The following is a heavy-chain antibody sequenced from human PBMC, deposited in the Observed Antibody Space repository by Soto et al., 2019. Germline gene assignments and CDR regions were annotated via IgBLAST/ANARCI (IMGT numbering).Heavy chain of an antibody. CDR3: ASYRITMVRGVITSVYYYYGMDV. J-gene: IGHJ6*02. CDR2: IYYSGST. D-gene: IGHD3-10*01. V-gene: IGHV4-30-4*01. Sequence: SETLSLTCTVSGGSISSGDYYWSWIRQPPGKGLEWIGYIYYSGSTYYNPSLKSRVTISVDTSKNQFSLKLSSVTAADTAVYYCASYRITMVRGVITSVYYYYGMDVWGQGTTVTVSS. CDR1: GGSISSGDYY.